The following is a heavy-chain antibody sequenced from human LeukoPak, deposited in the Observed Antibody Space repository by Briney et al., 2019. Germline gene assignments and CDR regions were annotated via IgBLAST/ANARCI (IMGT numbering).Heavy chain of an antibody. CDR1: GFTFRNYA. CDR3: AKGYCSGGSCPNYYYYMDV. D-gene: IGHD2-15*01. J-gene: IGHJ6*03. V-gene: IGHV3-23*01. CDR2: ISGSGAST. Sequence: GGSLRLSCVASGFTFRNYAMRWVRQAPGKGLEWVSAISGSGASTYYADSVKGRFTISRDNSKNTLFLQMDSLRVEDTADYYCAKGYCSGGSCPNYYYYMDVWGRGTTVPVSS.